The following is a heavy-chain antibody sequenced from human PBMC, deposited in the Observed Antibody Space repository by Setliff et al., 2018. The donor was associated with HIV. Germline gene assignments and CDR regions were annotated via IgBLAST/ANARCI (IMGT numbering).Heavy chain of an antibody. CDR2: IWYGGSDK. V-gene: IGHV3-33*08. CDR1: GFTSSNYD. Sequence: PGGSLRLSCAASGFTSSNYDMHWVRQAPGKGLAWVAVIWYGGSDKYYADSVKGRFTISNDNSKKTLYLQMNSLRAEDTAVYYCARASYYYDSSGWVDYWGQGTLVTVSS. D-gene: IGHD3-22*01. J-gene: IGHJ4*02. CDR3: ARASYYYDSSGWVDY.